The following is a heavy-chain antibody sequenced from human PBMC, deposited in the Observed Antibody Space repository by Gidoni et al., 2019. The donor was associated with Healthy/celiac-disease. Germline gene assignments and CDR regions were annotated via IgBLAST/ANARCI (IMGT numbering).Heavy chain of an antibody. V-gene: IGHV3-30-3*01. CDR2: ISYDGSNK. CDR1: GFPFSSYA. Sequence: QVQLVESGGGVVQPGRSLRLSCAASGFPFSSYAMHWVRQAPGKGLEWVAVISYDGSNKYYADSGKGRFTSSRDNSKNTLYLQMNSLRAEDTAVYYCARAGEYSSSAWSFRFDPWGQGTLVTVSS. D-gene: IGHD6-6*01. J-gene: IGHJ5*02. CDR3: ARAGEYSSSAWSFRFDP.